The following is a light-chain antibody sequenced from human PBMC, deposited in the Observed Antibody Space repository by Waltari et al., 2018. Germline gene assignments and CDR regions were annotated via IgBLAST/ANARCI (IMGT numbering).Light chain of an antibody. CDR3: SSYTRRSYWV. V-gene: IGLV2-14*01. Sequence: QSALTQPASVAGSPGQSITISCTGTSSDVGFYDFVSCFHQHPGKAPNVMISKVNNRPSGVSNRFSGSKSANTASLTISGLQAEDEADYYCSSYTRRSYWVFGGGTQLTVL. CDR1: SSDVGFYDF. CDR2: KVN. J-gene: IGLJ3*02.